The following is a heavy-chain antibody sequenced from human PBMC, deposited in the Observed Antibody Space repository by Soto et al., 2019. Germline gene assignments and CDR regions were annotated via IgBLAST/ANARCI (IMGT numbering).Heavy chain of an antibody. CDR2: INRDGGDT. CDR3: ARDAVPATWYFDI. CDR1: GFAFSSYW. D-gene: IGHD6-19*01. V-gene: IGHV3-74*01. J-gene: IGHJ2*01. Sequence: EVQLVESGGGLVQPGGSLRLSCAASGFAFSSYWMHWVRQAPGKGLVWVARINRDGGDTSYANSVRGRFTISRDNGKNTLSLQMSSLRDEDTAVYFCARDAVPATWYFDIWGRGTLVTVSS.